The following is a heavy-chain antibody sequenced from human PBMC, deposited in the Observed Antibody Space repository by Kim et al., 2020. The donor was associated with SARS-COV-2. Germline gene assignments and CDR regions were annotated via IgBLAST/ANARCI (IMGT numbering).Heavy chain of an antibody. V-gene: IGHV1-69*13. CDR2: IIPIFGTA. Sequence: SVKVSCKASGGTFSSYAISWVRQAPGQGLEWMGGIIPIFGTANYAQKFQGRVTITADESTSTAYMELSSLRSEDTAVYYCARAPLSSMVRGVISRTFDYWGQGTLVTVSS. CDR3: ARAPLSSMVRGVISRTFDY. J-gene: IGHJ4*02. CDR1: GGTFSSYA. D-gene: IGHD3-10*01.